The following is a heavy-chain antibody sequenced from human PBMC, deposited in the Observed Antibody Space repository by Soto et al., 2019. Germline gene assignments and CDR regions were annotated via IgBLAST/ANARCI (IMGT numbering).Heavy chain of an antibody. V-gene: IGHV1-58*01. Sequence: GASVKVSCKASGFTFADSAVQWVLQARGQRLEWIGRIVVDSGNTKYAQKFPERVTITWDMSTSTAYMELSSLRSEDTAVYYCAAANNTSPFDYWGQGTLVTVSS. CDR2: IVVDSGNT. D-gene: IGHD1-26*01. CDR3: AAANNTSPFDY. J-gene: IGHJ4*02. CDR1: GFTFADSA.